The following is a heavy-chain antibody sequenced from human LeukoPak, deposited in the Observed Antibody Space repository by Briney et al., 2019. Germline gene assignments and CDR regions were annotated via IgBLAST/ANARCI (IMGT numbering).Heavy chain of an antibody. CDR3: ARATIFGVVITLDY. J-gene: IGHJ4*02. CDR2: TYYSGST. CDR1: GGSISSSSYY. D-gene: IGHD3-3*01. V-gene: IGHV4-39*01. Sequence: SETLSLTCTVSGGSISSSSYYWGWIRQPPGKGLEWIGSTYYSGSTYYNPSLKSRVTISVDTSKNQFSLKLSSVTAADTAVYYCARATIFGVVITLDYWGQGTLVTVSS.